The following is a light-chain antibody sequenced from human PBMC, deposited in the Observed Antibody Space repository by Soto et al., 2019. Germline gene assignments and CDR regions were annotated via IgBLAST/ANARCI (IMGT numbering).Light chain of an antibody. J-gene: IGKJ4*01. CDR3: QQRSNWPLT. Sequence: IVLTHYPAILYLSPGERGSLSCGASQSVDGSLAWYQQKPGQPPRLLFFDASNRATGIPARFNAFGSGTDFTLTISALEAEDFAVYYCQQRSNWPLTFGGGTKVEMK. CDR1: QSVDGS. CDR2: DAS. V-gene: IGKV3-11*01.